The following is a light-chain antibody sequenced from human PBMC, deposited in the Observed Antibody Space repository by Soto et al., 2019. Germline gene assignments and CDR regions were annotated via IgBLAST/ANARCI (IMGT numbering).Light chain of an antibody. J-gene: IGKJ1*01. CDR2: KAS. CDR3: QHYNSYSEA. V-gene: IGKV1-5*03. Sequence: DIQMTQSPSPLSASVGDRVPITCRASQSISSWLAWYKQKQGKAPKXXIYKASTLKSGVPSRFRGSGSGTEFTLTISSLQPDDFATYYCQHYNSYSEAFGQGTKVDI. CDR1: QSISSW.